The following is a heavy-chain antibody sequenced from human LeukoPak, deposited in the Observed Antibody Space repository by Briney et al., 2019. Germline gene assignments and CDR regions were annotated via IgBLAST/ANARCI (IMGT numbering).Heavy chain of an antibody. CDR1: EFTLSRYW. J-gene: IGHJ4*02. CDR2: INQDGSEK. Sequence: GGSLRLSWAASEFTLSRYWMSWVRQAPGKGLEWVANINQDGSEKYYVDSVKGRFTISRDNAKNSLYLQMNSLRAEDTAVYYCATSDYWGQGTLVTVSS. V-gene: IGHV3-7*01. CDR3: ATSDY.